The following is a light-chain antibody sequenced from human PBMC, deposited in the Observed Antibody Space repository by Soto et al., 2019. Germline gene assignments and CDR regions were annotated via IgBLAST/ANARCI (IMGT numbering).Light chain of an antibody. J-gene: IGLJ1*01. V-gene: IGLV1-40*01. CDR3: QSYDSSLSAYV. Sequence: QSVLTQPPSVSGAPGQRITISCTGSSSNIGAGYPIHWYQQLPGTAPRLLIFGNTIRPSGVPARFSGSRSGLAITGLQAEDEGDYYCQSYDSSLSAYVFGAGTKVTVL. CDR1: SSNIGAGYP. CDR2: GNT.